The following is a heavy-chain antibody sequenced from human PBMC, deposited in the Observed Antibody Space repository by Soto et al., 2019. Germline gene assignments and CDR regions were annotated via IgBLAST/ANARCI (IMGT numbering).Heavy chain of an antibody. D-gene: IGHD6-13*01. V-gene: IGHV4-34*01. J-gene: IGHJ4*02. CDR2: INHSGST. CDR3: ARGFPSIAAGGPRGYYFDY. Sequence: QVQLQQWGAGLLKPSETLSLTCAVYGGSFSGYYWSWIRQPPGKGLEWIGEINHSGSTNYNPSLKGRGTISVDTAKNPFSLKLSSVAAADTAVYYCARGFPSIAAGGPRGYYFDYWGQGTLVTVSS. CDR1: GGSFSGYY.